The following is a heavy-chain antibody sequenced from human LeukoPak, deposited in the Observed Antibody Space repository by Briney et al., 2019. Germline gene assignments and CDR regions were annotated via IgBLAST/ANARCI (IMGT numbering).Heavy chain of an antibody. J-gene: IGHJ4*02. V-gene: IGHV3-21*01. CDR1: GFTFSNYA. D-gene: IGHD3-22*01. Sequence: GGSLRLSCAASGFTFSNYAMNWVRQAPGKGLEWVSSISGSSSDIYYADSVKGRLTISRDNAKNSLYLQMNSLRAEDTAIYYCARRDYYDSSGYDYWGQGTLVTVSS. CDR3: ARRDYYDSSGYDY. CDR2: ISGSSSDI.